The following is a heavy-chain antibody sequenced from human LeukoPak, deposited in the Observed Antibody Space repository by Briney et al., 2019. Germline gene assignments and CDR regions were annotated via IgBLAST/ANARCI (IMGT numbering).Heavy chain of an antibody. D-gene: IGHD5-12*01. CDR2: INHSGST. Sequence: SETLSLTCTVSGGSISSYYWSWIRQPPGKGLEWIGEINHSGSTNYNPSLKSRVTISVDTSKNQFSLKLSSVTAADTAVYYCARGRGFGDSGLTGWFDPWGQGTLVTVSS. CDR3: ARGRGFGDSGLTGWFDP. J-gene: IGHJ5*02. V-gene: IGHV4-34*01. CDR1: GGSISSYY.